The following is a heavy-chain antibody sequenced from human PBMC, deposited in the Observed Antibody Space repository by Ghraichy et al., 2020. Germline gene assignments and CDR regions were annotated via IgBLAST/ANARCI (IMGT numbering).Heavy chain of an antibody. D-gene: IGHD6-13*01. Sequence: GESLNISCAASGFTFSSYAMSWVRQAPGKGLEWVSAISGSGGSTYYADSVKGRFTISRDNSKNTLYLQMNSLRAEDTAVYYCAKDPYSSSWYPTFDYWGQGTLVTVS. CDR1: GFTFSSYA. CDR3: AKDPYSSSWYPTFDY. J-gene: IGHJ4*02. CDR2: ISGSGGST. V-gene: IGHV3-23*01.